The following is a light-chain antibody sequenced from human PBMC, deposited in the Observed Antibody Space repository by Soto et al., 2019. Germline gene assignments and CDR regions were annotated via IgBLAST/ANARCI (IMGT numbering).Light chain of an antibody. CDR1: QSISSY. V-gene: IGKV1-39*01. CDR3: QQFNNYPHT. CDR2: AAT. Sequence: DIQMTQSPSSLSASGRDRVTIXXRASQSISSYLNWYQHKPGKAPNXIIYAATTLQSGVPSRFSGSGSGTDFTLTISSLQPEDFATYYCQQFNNYPHTFGQGTRLDI. J-gene: IGKJ5*01.